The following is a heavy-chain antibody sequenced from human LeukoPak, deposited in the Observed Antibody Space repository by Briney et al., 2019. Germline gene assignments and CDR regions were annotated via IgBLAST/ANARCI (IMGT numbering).Heavy chain of an antibody. Sequence: PGGSLRLSCAASGFTFSSYWMNWVRQAPGKGLEWVANIKQDGSDKYYVDSVKGRFTISRDNAKNSPYLQMNSLRAEDTAVYYCAREASDYYDSSGGFDYWGQGTLVTVSS. CDR2: IKQDGSDK. CDR3: AREASDYYDSSGGFDY. J-gene: IGHJ4*02. V-gene: IGHV3-7*01. CDR1: GFTFSSYW. D-gene: IGHD3-22*01.